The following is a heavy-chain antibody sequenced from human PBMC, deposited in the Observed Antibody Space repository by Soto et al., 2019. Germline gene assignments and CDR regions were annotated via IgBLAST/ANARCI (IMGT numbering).Heavy chain of an antibody. V-gene: IGHV4-39*01. CDR3: ARHPRLERRRSVWFDP. CDR1: GGSISSSSYY. D-gene: IGHD1-1*01. CDR2: IYYSGST. Sequence: SETLSLTCTVSGGSISSSSYYWGWIRQPPGKGLEWIGSIYYSGSTYYNPSLKSRVTISVDTSKNQFSLKLSSVTAADTAVYYCARHPRLERRRSVWFDPWGQGTLVTVSS. J-gene: IGHJ5*02.